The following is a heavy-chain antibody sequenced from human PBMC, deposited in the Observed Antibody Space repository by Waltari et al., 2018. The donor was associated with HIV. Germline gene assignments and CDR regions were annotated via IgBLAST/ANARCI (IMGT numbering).Heavy chain of an antibody. CDR2: IYPNSGGT. Sequence: QVQLVQSGAEVKKPGASVKVSCKTSGYTFTDYYIHWVRRAPGQGLEWMGWIYPNSGGTKYAQHFQGRITMTTDTSISTAYLELTRLGSDDTAFYYCVKGGGGHFDYWGQGTLVTVSS. V-gene: IGHV1-2*02. J-gene: IGHJ4*02. CDR1: GYTFTDYY. D-gene: IGHD3-16*01. CDR3: VKGGGGHFDY.